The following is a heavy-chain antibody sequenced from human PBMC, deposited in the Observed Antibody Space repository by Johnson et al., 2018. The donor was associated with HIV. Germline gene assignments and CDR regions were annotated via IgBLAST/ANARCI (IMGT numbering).Heavy chain of an antibody. Sequence: QMQLVESGGGVVQPGRSLRLSCAASGFTFSSYAMHWVRQAPGKGLEWVAVISYDGSNKYYADSVKGRFTISRDNAKNSLSLQMNRLGTEDTALYYCAREGGVTMVDGFDIWGQGTMVTVSS. J-gene: IGHJ3*02. CDR3: AREGGVTMVDGFDI. CDR2: ISYDGSNK. CDR1: GFTFSSYA. D-gene: IGHD3-10*01. V-gene: IGHV3-30*04.